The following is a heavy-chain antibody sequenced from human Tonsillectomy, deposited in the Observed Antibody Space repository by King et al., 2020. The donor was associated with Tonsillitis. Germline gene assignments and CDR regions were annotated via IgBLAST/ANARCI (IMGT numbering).Heavy chain of an antibody. J-gene: IGHJ4*02. D-gene: IGHD3-16*02. V-gene: IGHV4-34*01. CDR1: GGSFSGYY. Sequence: QVQLQQWGAGLLKPSETLSLTCAVYGGSFSGYYWSWIRQPPGKGLEWSGEINHSGSTDYNPFLKSRVTISVDTSKNQFSLKLTSVTAADTAVYYCAREGVWGSYRPRAWLPFDYWGQGTLVTVSS. CDR3: AREGVWGSYRPRAWLPFDY. CDR2: INHSGST.